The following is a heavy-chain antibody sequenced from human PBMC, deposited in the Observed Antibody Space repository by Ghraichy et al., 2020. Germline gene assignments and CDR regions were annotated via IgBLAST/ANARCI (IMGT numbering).Heavy chain of an antibody. Sequence: ASVKVSCKASGYTFTGYYMHWVRQAPGQGLEWMGWINPNSGVTKYAQNFQGRVTMTRDTSISTAYMELSRLRSDDTAVYYCARDQSRVSGYDSVGFPDYWGQGTLVTVSS. D-gene: IGHD3-22*01. CDR2: INPNSGVT. J-gene: IGHJ4*02. V-gene: IGHV1-2*02. CDR1: GYTFTGYY. CDR3: ARDQSRVSGYDSVGFPDY.